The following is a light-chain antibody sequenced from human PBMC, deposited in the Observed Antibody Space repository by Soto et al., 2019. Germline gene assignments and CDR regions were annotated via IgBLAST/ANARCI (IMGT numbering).Light chain of an antibody. CDR3: QQYNSYSWT. V-gene: IGKV3-20*01. Sequence: EIVLTQSPGTLSLSPGERATLSCRASQSVSSSYLAWYQQKPGQAPRLLIYGASSRATGIPDRFSGSGSGTEFTLIISSLQPDDFATYYCQQYNSYSWTFGQGTKVEIK. J-gene: IGKJ1*01. CDR1: QSVSSSY. CDR2: GAS.